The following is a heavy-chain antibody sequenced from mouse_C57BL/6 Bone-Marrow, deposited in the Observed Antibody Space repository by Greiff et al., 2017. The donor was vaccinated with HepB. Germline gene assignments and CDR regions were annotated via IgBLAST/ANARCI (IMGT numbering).Heavy chain of an antibody. CDR1: GFTFSSYA. V-gene: IGHV5-4*01. D-gene: IGHD2-3*01. CDR3: ARDGDGYYWYFDV. Sequence: DVKLVESGGGLVKPGGSLKLSCAASGFTFSSYAMSWVRQTPEKRLEWVATISDGGSYTYYPDNVKGRFTLSRDNAKNNLYLQMSHLKSEDTAMYYCARDGDGYYWYFDVWGTGTTVTVSS. CDR2: ISDGGSYT. J-gene: IGHJ1*03.